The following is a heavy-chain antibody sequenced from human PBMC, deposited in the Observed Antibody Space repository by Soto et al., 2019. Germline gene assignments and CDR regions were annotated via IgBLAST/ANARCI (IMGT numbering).Heavy chain of an antibody. J-gene: IGHJ6*02. D-gene: IGHD6-13*01. CDR3: ARASSSWYEDYYGMDV. CDR1: GFTFSSYA. V-gene: IGHV3-30-3*01. Sequence: GGSLRLSCAASGFTFSSYAMHWVRQAPGKGLEWVAVISYDGSNKYYADSVKGRFTISRDNSKNTLYLQMNSLRAEDTAVYYCARASSSWYEDYYGMDVWGQGTTVTVSS. CDR2: ISYDGSNK.